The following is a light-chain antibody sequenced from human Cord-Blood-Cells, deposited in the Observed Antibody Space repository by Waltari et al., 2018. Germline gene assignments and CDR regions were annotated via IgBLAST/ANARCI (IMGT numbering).Light chain of an antibody. Sequence: QSALTQPRSVSGSPGQSVTISCTGTSSAVGGYNYVSWYQQHPGNAPKLMIYDVTKRPSGVPDRFSGSKSGNTASLTISGLQAEEEADYFCCSYAGSYTSYVFGTGTKVTVL. CDR3: CSYAGSYTSYV. CDR2: DVT. J-gene: IGLJ1*01. V-gene: IGLV2-11*01. CDR1: SSAVGGYNY.